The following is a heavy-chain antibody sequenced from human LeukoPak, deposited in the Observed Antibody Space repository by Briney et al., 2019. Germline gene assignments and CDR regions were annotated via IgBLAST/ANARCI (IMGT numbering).Heavy chain of an antibody. J-gene: IGHJ4*02. V-gene: IGHV3-30*15. Sequence: GGSLRLSCAASGFTFRSYAMHWVRQAPGKGLEWVAVKSDDGSRQHYADFLEGRFTISRDNSKNTVSLQMSSLTSEDTAVYFCVREQPGDGWSGFDYWGQGTLVTVSS. CDR1: GFTFRSYA. CDR2: KSDDGSRQ. D-gene: IGHD6-19*01. CDR3: VREQPGDGWSGFDY.